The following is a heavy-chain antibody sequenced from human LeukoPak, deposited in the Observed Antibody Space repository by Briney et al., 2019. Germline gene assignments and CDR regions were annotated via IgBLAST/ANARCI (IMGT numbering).Heavy chain of an antibody. CDR1: GYTFTDYS. Sequence: ASVTVSCKASGYTFTDYSIHWVRQAPGQGLEWMGWINPDNGGTNYAKKFQGRVTMTRGTYIRTVYMYLSRLRSDDTAVFYCTREARVGNWFDPWGQGTQVTVAS. CDR3: TREARVGNWFDP. J-gene: IGHJ5*02. V-gene: IGHV1-2*02. D-gene: IGHD2-2*01. CDR2: INPDNGGT.